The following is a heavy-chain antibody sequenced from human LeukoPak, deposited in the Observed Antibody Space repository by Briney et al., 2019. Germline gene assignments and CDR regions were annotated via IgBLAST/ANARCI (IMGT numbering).Heavy chain of an antibody. CDR1: GFTFSTSA. D-gene: IGHD2-15*01. CDR3: ARAGKAAAFDY. CDR2: ISGSGGGA. Sequence: GGSLRLSCAASGFTFSTSAMSWVRQDPGEGVEGVSAISGSGGGAYFAVSVEGRFTLSRDNAKNTLWLQINSLKAEDTADYYCARAGKAAAFDYWGQRTLVTVSS. J-gene: IGHJ4*02. V-gene: IGHV3-23*01.